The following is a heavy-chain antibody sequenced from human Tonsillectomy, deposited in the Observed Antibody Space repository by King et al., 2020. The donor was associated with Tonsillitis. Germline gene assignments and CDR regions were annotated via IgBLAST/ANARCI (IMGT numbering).Heavy chain of an antibody. CDR3: ARPRGTKMDLGDFDL. CDR2: IDPSDSYI. V-gene: IGHV5-10-1*03. D-gene: IGHD1/OR15-1a*01. J-gene: IGHJ4*02. CDR1: GYSFTSYW. Sequence: VQLVESGAEVKKPGESLRISCKGSGYSFTSYWISWVRQKPGKGLEWMGRIDPSDSYIHESPSFQGHGTSSVEKSISTSYLQWSSLKASDTAMYYCARPRGTKMDLGDFDLWGQGTLVTGSS.